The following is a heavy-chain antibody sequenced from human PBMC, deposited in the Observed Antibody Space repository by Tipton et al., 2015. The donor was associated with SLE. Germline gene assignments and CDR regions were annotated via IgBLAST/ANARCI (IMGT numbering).Heavy chain of an antibody. D-gene: IGHD3-16*02. Sequence: SLRLSCAASGFTVSRNYMSWVRQAPGKGLEWVSIIYSGGSTYYGDSVKGRFTISRDNSKNTLYLQMNSLRAEDTAVYYCARELSYYGMDVWGQGTTVTVSS. CDR3: ARELSYYGMDV. CDR1: GFTVSRNY. J-gene: IGHJ6*02. CDR2: IYSGGST. V-gene: IGHV3-66*01.